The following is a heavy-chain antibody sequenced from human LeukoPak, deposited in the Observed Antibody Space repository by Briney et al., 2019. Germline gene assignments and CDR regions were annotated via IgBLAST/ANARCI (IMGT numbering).Heavy chain of an antibody. D-gene: IGHD2-8*02. J-gene: IGHJ5*02. Sequence: GGSLRLSYAASGFTFSCYMMMWVRQAPGKGVEWVSSISSSSSYIYYADSVKGRFTISRGNAKNSLFLQMNSLRAEDTAVYYCARRPSVAYPPLFDPWGQGTLVTVSS. CDR3: ARRPSVAYPPLFDP. V-gene: IGHV3-21*01. CDR1: GFTFSCYM. CDR2: ISSSSSYI.